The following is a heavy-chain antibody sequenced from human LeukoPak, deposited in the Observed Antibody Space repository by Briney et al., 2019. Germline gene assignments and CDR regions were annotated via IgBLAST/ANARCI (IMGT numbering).Heavy chain of an antibody. V-gene: IGHV3-30-3*01. D-gene: IGHD1-26*01. CDR3: ARAVGAYSGFDY. CDR2: ISYDGSNK. J-gene: IGHJ4*02. Sequence: GRSLRHSCAASGFTFSSYAMHWVRQAPGKGLEWVAVISYDGSNKYYADSVKGRFTISRDNSKNTLYLQMNSLRAEDTAVYYCARAVGAYSGFDYWGQGTLVTVSS. CDR1: GFTFSSYA.